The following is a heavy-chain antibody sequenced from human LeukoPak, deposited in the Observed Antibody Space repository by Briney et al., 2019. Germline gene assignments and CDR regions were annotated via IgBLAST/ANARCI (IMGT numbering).Heavy chain of an antibody. CDR2: IIPIFGTA. V-gene: IGHV1-69*05. CDR3: ARDRVLLGYY. Sequence: VASVKVSCKASGGTFSSYTINWVRQAPGQGLEWMGRIIPIFGTANYAQKFQGRVTITTDESTSTAYMELSSLRSEDTAVYYCARDRVLLGYYWGQGTLVTVSS. CDR1: GGTFSSYT. J-gene: IGHJ4*02. D-gene: IGHD3-10*01.